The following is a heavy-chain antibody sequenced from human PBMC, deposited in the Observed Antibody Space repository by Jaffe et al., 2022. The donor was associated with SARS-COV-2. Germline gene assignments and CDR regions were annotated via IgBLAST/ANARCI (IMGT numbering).Heavy chain of an antibody. CDR2: MNPNSGNT. D-gene: IGHD3-16*01. Sequence: QVQLVQSGAEVKKPGASVKVSCKASGYTFTSYDINWVRQATGQGLEWMGWMNPNSGNTGYAQKFQGRVTMTRNTSISTAYMELSSLRSEDTAVYYCARGPTLYDGSDNDWDWFDPWGQGTLVTVSS. CDR1: GYTFTSYD. V-gene: IGHV1-8*01. CDR3: ARGPTLYDGSDNDWDWFDP. J-gene: IGHJ5*02.